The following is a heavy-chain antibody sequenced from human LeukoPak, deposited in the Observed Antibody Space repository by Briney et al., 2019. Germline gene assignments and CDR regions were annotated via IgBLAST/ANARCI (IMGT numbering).Heavy chain of an antibody. Sequence: GGPLRLSCAACIYNYGRKYEDWLREAPGKGLVWVSHINSDGSNTQYADCVKARFTISRDNAKNPLYLQMNSLRAEDTAVYYCAKVGNDYVWGSYRSRGNDYWGQGTLVTVSS. D-gene: IGHD3-16*02. CDR3: AKVGNDYVWGSYRSRGNDY. CDR1: IYNYGRKY. CDR2: INSDGSNT. J-gene: IGHJ4*02. V-gene: IGHV3-74*01.